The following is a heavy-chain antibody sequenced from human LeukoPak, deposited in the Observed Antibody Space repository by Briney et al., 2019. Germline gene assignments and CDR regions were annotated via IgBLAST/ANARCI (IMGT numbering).Heavy chain of an antibody. Sequence: PGGSLRLSCAASGFTFRTYSMNWVRQAPGKGLEWVSSISSSSSYIYYADSVKGRFTISRDNAKNTLYLQMNSLRAEDTAVYYCARDYDSSGYYRNDWGQGTLVTVSS. J-gene: IGHJ4*02. V-gene: IGHV3-21*03. CDR3: ARDYDSSGYYRND. CDR2: ISSSSSYI. CDR1: GFTFRTYS. D-gene: IGHD3-22*01.